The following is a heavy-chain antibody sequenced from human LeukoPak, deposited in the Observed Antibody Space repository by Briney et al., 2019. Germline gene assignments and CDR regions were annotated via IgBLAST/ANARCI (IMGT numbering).Heavy chain of an antibody. Sequence: GGSLRLSCATSGFTLSSYSMNWVRQAPGKGLEWVSYISSGSTTIYYADSVKGRFTISRDNAKNSLYLQMNSLRAEDTAVYYCARDFWGAYRVDYFDCWGQGTLVTVSS. CDR1: GFTLSSYS. V-gene: IGHV3-48*01. J-gene: IGHJ4*02. CDR2: ISSGSTTI. CDR3: ARDFWGAYRVDYFDC. D-gene: IGHD3-3*01.